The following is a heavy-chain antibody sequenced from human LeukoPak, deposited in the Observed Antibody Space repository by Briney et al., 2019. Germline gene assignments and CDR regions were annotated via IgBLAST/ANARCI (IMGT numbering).Heavy chain of an antibody. CDR1: GFTFSGYW. D-gene: IGHD5-18*01. Sequence: GGSLRLSCAASGFTFSGYWMTWVRQAPGKGLEWVANIKQDGSEKYYVDSVKGRFTISRDNAKNSLYLQMNSLRAEDTAVYYCARQLRSVDTAMVISDYWGQGTLVTVSS. CDR2: IKQDGSEK. V-gene: IGHV3-7*01. J-gene: IGHJ4*02. CDR3: ARQLRSVDTAMVISDY.